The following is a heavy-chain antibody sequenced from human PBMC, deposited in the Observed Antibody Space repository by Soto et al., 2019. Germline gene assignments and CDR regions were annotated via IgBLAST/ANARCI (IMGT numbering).Heavy chain of an antibody. CDR2: IYYSGST. CDR1: GDSISSGGYY. J-gene: IGHJ4*02. D-gene: IGHD5-18*01. Sequence: QVQLQESGPGLVKPSQTLSLTCTVSGDSISSGGYYWSWIRQHPGQGLEWIGYIYYSGSTYYNRSLKSRVTISVDTSKIQFSLKLSSVTAADTAVYYCSRSGYSYGPNPLLYWGQGTLVTVSS. CDR3: SRSGYSYGPNPLLY. V-gene: IGHV4-31*03.